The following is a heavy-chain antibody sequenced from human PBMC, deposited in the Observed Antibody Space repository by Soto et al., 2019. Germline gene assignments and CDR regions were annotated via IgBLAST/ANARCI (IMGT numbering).Heavy chain of an antibody. CDR3: ARVAKYGDSDNYYYMDV. CDR1: GGSFSGYY. V-gene: IGHV4-34*01. D-gene: IGHD4-17*01. J-gene: IGHJ6*03. CDR2: INHSGST. Sequence: QVQLQQWGAGLLKPSETLSLTCAVYGGSFSGYYWSWIRQPPGKGLEWIGEINHSGSTNYNPSLQTRVPISVDTSKNQFSLKLSSVTAADTAVYYCARVAKYGDSDNYYYMDVWGKGPTVTVSS.